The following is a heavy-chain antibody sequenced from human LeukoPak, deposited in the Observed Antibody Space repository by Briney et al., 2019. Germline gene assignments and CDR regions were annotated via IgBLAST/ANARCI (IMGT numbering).Heavy chain of an antibody. V-gene: IGHV3-23*01. J-gene: IGHJ4*02. CDR1: GFTFSSYA. CDR2: ISGSGENT. D-gene: IGHD6-19*01. CDR3: ARDQSSGWPNFDY. Sequence: GGSLRLSCAVSGFTFSSYAMSWVRQAPGKGLEWVSAISGSGENTYYADSVKGRFSISRDNSKNTLYLQMNSLRAEDTAVYYCARDQSSGWPNFDYWGQGTLVTVSS.